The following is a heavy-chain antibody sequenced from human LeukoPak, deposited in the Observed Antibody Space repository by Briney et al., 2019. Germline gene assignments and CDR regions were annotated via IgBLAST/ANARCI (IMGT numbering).Heavy chain of an antibody. Sequence: PGGSLRLSCAASGFTSSSYAMSWVRQAPGKGLEWVSAISGSGGSTYYADSVKGRFTISRDNSKNTLYLQMNSLRAEDTAVYYCAAISYYYDSSGWGQFDYWGQGTLVTVSS. J-gene: IGHJ4*02. CDR3: AAISYYYDSSGWGQFDY. CDR2: ISGSGGST. CDR1: GFTSSSYA. D-gene: IGHD3-22*01. V-gene: IGHV3-23*01.